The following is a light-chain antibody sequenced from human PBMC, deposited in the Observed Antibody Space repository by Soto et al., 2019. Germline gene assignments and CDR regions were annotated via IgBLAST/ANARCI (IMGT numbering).Light chain of an antibody. J-gene: IGKJ5*01. CDR2: AAT. V-gene: IGKV3-20*01. Sequence: EIVLTHYPATLTVSPGSRSPLFSRASQVISSLLAWYQQKPDQPHRLLIYAATSRATGISGRFSGSGSATYFSLTTSTQEPDSFALYYHQYYGNSPITFGQGTRLEIK. CDR3: QYYGNSPIT. CDR1: QVISSL.